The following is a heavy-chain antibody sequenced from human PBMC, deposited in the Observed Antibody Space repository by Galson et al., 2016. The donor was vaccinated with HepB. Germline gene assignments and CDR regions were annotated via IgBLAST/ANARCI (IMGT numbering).Heavy chain of an antibody. CDR2: IKSKTDGGTT. V-gene: IGHV3-15*01. J-gene: IGHJ4*02. Sequence: SLRLSCAASGFTFSNAWMSWVRQAPGKGLEWVGRIKSKTDGGTTDYAAPVKGGFTISRDDSKNTLYLQMNSLKTEDTAVHYCTTGYIAARPLDYWGQGTLVTVSS. D-gene: IGHD6-6*01. CDR3: TTGYIAARPLDY. CDR1: GFTFSNAW.